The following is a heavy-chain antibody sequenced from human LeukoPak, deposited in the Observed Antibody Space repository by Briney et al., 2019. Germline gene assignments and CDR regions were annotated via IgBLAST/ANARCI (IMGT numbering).Heavy chain of an antibody. J-gene: IGHJ4*02. CDR1: GFTFDDYA. V-gene: IGHV3-9*01. Sequence: PGGSLRLSCAASGFTFDDYAMHWVRQAPGKGLEWVSGISWNSGSIGYADSVKGRFTISRDNAKNSLYLQMNSLRAEDTALYYCAKAQSSGYYSPIDYWGQGTLVTVSS. D-gene: IGHD3-22*01. CDR2: ISWNSGSI. CDR3: AKAQSSGYYSPIDY.